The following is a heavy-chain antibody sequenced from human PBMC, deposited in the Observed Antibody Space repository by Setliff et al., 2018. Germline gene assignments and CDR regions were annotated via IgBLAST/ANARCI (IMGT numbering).Heavy chain of an antibody. CDR1: GYTFTSYA. CDR3: ARTCSGSGCYAGLES. CDR2: INAGNGST. J-gene: IGHJ4*02. Sequence: GASVKVSCKASGYTFTSYAIHWVRQAPGQRLEWMGWINAGNGSTKYSQEFQGRVTITRDNSKNTLYLQMNSLRPEDTAVYYCARTCSGSGCYAGLESWGQGTPVTVSS. V-gene: IGHV1-3*03. D-gene: IGHD2-15*01.